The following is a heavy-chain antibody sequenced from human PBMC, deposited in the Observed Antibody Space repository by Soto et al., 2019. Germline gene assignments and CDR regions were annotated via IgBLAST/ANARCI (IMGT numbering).Heavy chain of an antibody. V-gene: IGHV3-74*01. CDR3: AIVFYGDPPALDY. Sequence: EVQLVESGGGLVQPGGSLRLSCAASGFTFSSYYMHWVRQAPGKGLVWISRIKTDGSFSSYADSVKGRFTISRDNARNTLFLQMNSLSDDDTAVYYCAIVFYGDPPALDYCGQGTLVSVSS. CDR1: GFTFSSYY. CDR2: IKTDGSFS. J-gene: IGHJ4*02. D-gene: IGHD4-17*01.